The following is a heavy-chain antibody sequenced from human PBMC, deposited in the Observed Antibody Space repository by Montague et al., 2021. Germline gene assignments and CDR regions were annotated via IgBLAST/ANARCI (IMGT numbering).Heavy chain of an antibody. Sequence: SLRLSCAASGFTLSAFVMSWARQAPGKGLEWVSTITATGGRTFHADSVRGRFTISRDNSKNMLYLEMNSLRAEDTATYYCDASDFWGQGVLVTVSS. CDR1: GFTLSAFV. CDR3: DASDF. J-gene: IGHJ4*02. CDR2: ITATGGRT. V-gene: IGHV3-23*01.